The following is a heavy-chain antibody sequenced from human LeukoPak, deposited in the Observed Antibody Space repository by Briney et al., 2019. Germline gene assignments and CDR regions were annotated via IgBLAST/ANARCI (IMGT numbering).Heavy chain of an antibody. V-gene: IGHV1-18*01. CDR2: ISAYNGNT. Sequence: ASVKVSCKASGYTFTSYGISWVRQAPGQGLEWMGWISAYNGNTNYAQKLQGRVTMTTDTSTSTAYMELSSLRSEDTAVYYCARTGIAAAGTSYYYMDVWGKGTTVTVSS. D-gene: IGHD6-13*01. CDR3: ARTGIAAAGTSYYYMDV. CDR1: GYTFTSYG. J-gene: IGHJ6*03.